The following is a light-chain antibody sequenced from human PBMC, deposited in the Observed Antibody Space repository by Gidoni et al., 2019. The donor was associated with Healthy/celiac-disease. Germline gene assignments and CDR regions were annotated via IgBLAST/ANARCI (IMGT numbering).Light chain of an antibody. CDR2: GAS. CDR3: QQYNNRPT. Sequence: EIVMTQSPATLSVSPGERATLSCRASQSVSSNLAWYQQKPGQAPRLLLYGASTRATGIPARFSGSGSGTEFTLTISSLQSEDFAVYYCQQYNNRPTFGQGTKLEIK. J-gene: IGKJ2*01. CDR1: QSVSSN. V-gene: IGKV3-15*01.